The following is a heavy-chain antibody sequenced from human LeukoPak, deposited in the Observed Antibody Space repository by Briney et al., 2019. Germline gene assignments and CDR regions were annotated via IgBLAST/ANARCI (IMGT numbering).Heavy chain of an antibody. J-gene: IGHJ4*02. CDR1: GYTFSDYG. V-gene: IGHV3-33*01. D-gene: IGHD5-24*01. CDR2: FWADGSKQ. CDR3: ARDSQFIGPLY. Sequence: GRSLRLSCAAAGYTFSDYGMHWVRQAPGKGLEWVAAFWADGSKQSYEDSVKGRFTISRDISKSTLYLQMNSLRAEDTAVYYCARDSQFIGPLYWGQGTLVTVSS.